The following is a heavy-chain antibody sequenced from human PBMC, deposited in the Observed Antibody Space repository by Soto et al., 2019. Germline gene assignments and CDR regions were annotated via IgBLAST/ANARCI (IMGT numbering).Heavy chain of an antibody. V-gene: IGHV4-59*01. D-gene: IGHD6-19*01. J-gene: IGHJ4*02. Sequence: QVQLQESGPGLVKPSETLSLTCTVSGGSISSYYWSWIRQPPGKGLEWIGYIYYSGSTNYTPSLKRRASLSATTTKTQCSLNPSAVAAADSAVYYGARDHPPRSGWDWGQGTLVTVSP. CDR2: IYYSGST. CDR1: GGSISSYY. CDR3: ARDHPPRSGWD.